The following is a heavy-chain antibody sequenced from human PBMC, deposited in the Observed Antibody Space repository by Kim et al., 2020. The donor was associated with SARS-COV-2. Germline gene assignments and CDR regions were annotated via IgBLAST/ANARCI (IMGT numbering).Heavy chain of an antibody. CDR1: GGSISSGGYY. CDR3: ARAKSNYGDYSGEAFDI. CDR2: IYYSGST. D-gene: IGHD4-17*01. J-gene: IGHJ3*02. V-gene: IGHV4-31*03. Sequence: SETLSLTCTVSGGSISSGGYYWSWIRQHPGKGLEWIGYIYYSGSTYYNPSLKSRLTISLDTSKNQFSLKLSSETAADTAVYYCARAKSNYGDYSGEAFDIWDQGTMVTVSS.